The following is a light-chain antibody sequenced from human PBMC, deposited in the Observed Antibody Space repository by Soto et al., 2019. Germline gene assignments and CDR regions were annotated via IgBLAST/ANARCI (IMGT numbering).Light chain of an antibody. V-gene: IGLV1-40*01. CDR3: QSYDSSLSSVV. CDR1: SSNIGAGYD. Sequence: QSVLTQPPSVSGAPGQRVTISCTGSSSNIGAGYDVHWYQQLPGTAPNLLIYGSTNRPSGVPDRFSGSKSGTSASLAVTGLQAEDEADYYCQSYDSSLSSVVFGGGTQLTVL. CDR2: GST. J-gene: IGLJ2*01.